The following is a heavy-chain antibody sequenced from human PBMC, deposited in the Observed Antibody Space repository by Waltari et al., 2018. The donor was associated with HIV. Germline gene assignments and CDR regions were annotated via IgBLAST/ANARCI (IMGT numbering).Heavy chain of an antibody. D-gene: IGHD3-10*01. CDR2: IYYSGST. CDR3: ARVSYGSGGLDY. CDR1: GGSIRRSSYY. V-gene: IGHV4-39*07. J-gene: IGHJ4*02. Sequence: QLQLQESGPGLVKPSETLSLTCTVSGGSIRRSSYYWGWIRQPPGKWLEWIGSIYYSGSTYYNPSLKSRVTISVDTSKNQFSLKLSSVTAADTAVYYCARVSYGSGGLDYWGQGTLVTVSS.